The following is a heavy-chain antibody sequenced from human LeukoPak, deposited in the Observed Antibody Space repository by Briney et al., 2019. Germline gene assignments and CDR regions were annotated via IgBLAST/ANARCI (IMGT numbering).Heavy chain of an antibody. Sequence: ASVKVSCKASGYTFTSYGISWVRQAPGQGLEWMGWISAYNGNTNYAQKLQGRVTMTTDTSTSTAYMELRSLRSDDTAVYYCARAWGSQIRSIAVGYWGQGTLVTVSS. D-gene: IGHD6-6*01. CDR1: GYTFTSYG. V-gene: IGHV1-18*01. CDR2: ISAYNGNT. J-gene: IGHJ4*02. CDR3: ARAWGSQIRSIAVGY.